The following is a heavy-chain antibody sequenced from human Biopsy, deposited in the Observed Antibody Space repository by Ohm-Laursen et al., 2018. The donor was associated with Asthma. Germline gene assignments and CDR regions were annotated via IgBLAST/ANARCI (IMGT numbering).Heavy chain of an antibody. D-gene: IGHD5-12*01. CDR1: GDSFSNYA. Sequence: SSVKVSCKASGDSFSNYAISWVRQAPGQGLEWMGGLIPVLGTPDHAQMFEGRVTITADESTSTAYMELSSLSSEDTAVYYCARGYSGSDQIVYCYSGLEVWGQGTTVTVSS. CDR2: LIPVLGTP. J-gene: IGHJ6*02. CDR3: ARGYSGSDQIVYCYSGLEV. V-gene: IGHV1-69*01.